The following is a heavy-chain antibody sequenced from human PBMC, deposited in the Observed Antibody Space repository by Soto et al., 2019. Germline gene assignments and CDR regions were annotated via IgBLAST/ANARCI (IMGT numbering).Heavy chain of an antibody. CDR2: ISWNGASI. Sequence: EVQLVESGGGLVQPGRSLRLSCAASGFTLDDYAIHWVRQAPGRGLEWVAGISWNGASIGYADSVKGRFTISRDNAKNSLHLQMNSLRSEDTALYYCANLPLYGSGFDCWGQGTLVTVSS. CDR3: ANLPLYGSGFDC. V-gene: IGHV3-9*01. D-gene: IGHD3-10*01. J-gene: IGHJ4*02. CDR1: GFTLDDYA.